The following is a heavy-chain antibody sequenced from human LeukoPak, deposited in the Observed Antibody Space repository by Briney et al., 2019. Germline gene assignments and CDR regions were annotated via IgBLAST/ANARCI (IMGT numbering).Heavy chain of an antibody. D-gene: IGHD6-13*01. CDR1: GYTFTTYY. CDR2: IKPSGGRT. V-gene: IGHV1-46*01. J-gene: IGHJ5*02. Sequence: GASVKVSCKASGYTFTTYYMHWVRQAPGQGLEWMGAIKPSGGRTSYAQKFQDRVTMTWDMSTSTVYMDLSSLRSEDTAVYYCAGEYLVGYSSSWHSGWFDPWGQGTLVTVSS. CDR3: AGEYLVGYSSSWHSGWFDP.